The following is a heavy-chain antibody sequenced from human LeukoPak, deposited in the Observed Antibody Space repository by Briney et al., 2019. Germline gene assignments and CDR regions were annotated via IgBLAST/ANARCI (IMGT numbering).Heavy chain of an antibody. V-gene: IGHV3-9*01. J-gene: IGHJ4*02. CDR2: ISWNSGSI. D-gene: IGHD5-24*01. Sequence: GGSLRLSCAASRFTFDDYAMHWVRQAPGKGLEWVSGISWNSGSIDYADSVKGRFTISRDNAKNSLYLQMNSLRAEDTALYYCAKGSMATVNYWGQGTLVTVSS. CDR3: AKGSMATVNY. CDR1: RFTFDDYA.